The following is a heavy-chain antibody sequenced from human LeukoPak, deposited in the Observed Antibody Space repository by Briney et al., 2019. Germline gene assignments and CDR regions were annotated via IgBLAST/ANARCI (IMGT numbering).Heavy chain of an antibody. V-gene: IGHV3-48*01. CDR2: ISSSSTI. Sequence: GGSLRLSCAASGFTFSSYSMNWVRQAPGKGLEWVSYISSSSTIYYADSVKGRFTISRDNAKNSLYLQMNSLRAEDTAVYYCARRQLVLYYFDYWGQGTLVTVSS. J-gene: IGHJ4*02. CDR3: ARRQLVLYYFDY. CDR1: GFTFSSYS. D-gene: IGHD6-6*01.